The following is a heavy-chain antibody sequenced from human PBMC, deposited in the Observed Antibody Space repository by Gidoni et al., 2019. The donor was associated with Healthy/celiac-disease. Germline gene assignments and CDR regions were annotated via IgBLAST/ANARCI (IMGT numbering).Heavy chain of an antibody. J-gene: IGHJ5*02. D-gene: IGHD2-15*01. Sequence: EVQLVESGGGLVQPGGSLRLSCAASGFTFSSYWMSWVRQAPGKGLEWVANIKQDGSEKYYVDSVKGRFTISRDNAKNSLYLQMNSLRAEDTAVYYCAREHPILLYCSGGSCYSDWFDPWGQGTLVTVSS. CDR1: GFTFSSYW. CDR3: AREHPILLYCSGGSCYSDWFDP. V-gene: IGHV3-7*03. CDR2: IKQDGSEK.